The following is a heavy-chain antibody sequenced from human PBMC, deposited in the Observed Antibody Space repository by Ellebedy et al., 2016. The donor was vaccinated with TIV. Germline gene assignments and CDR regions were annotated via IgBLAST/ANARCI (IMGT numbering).Heavy chain of an antibody. CDR3: ARGYCSGGSGGYFDH. CDR1: GGSISNPNW. J-gene: IGHJ4*02. CDR2: IYHSGST. V-gene: IGHV4-4*02. Sequence: MPSETLSLTCAVSGGSISNPNWWSWVRQPPGKGLEWVGDIYHSGSTNYSPSLKRRVTISVDKSRNQFPLKLTSVTAAETAVDYCARGYCSGGSGGYFDHWGQGTLVTVSS. D-gene: IGHD2-15*01.